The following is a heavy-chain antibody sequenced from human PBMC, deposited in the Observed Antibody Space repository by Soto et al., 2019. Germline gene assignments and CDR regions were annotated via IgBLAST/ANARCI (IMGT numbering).Heavy chain of an antibody. D-gene: IGHD5-12*01. CDR1: GGSFSGYE. V-gene: IGHV4-34*01. Sequence: PXETLALSCAVYGGSFSGYEWSWIRQPPGKGLEWIGEINHSGSTNYNPSLKSRVTISVDTSKDQFSLKLSSVTAADTAVYYCARGRMPTIKWFDSWGQGTLVTVSS. J-gene: IGHJ5*01. CDR3: ARGRMPTIKWFDS. CDR2: INHSGST.